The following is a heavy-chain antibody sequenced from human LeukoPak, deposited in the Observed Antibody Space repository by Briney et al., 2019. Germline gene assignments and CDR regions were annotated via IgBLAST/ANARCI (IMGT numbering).Heavy chain of an antibody. Sequence: SETLSLTCTVSGGSVSSGSYYWSWMRQPPGKGLEWIGYIYYSGSTNYNPSLKSRVTISVDTSKNQFSLKLSSVTAADTAVYYCARQIGYSSGWVAYWGQGTLVTVSS. V-gene: IGHV4-61*01. CDR2: IYYSGST. CDR1: GGSVSSGSYY. J-gene: IGHJ4*02. CDR3: ARQIGYSSGWVAY. D-gene: IGHD6-19*01.